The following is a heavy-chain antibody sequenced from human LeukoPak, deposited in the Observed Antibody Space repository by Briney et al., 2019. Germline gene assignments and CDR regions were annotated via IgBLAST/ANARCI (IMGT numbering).Heavy chain of an antibody. J-gene: IGHJ4*02. CDR2: IYYSGST. V-gene: IGHV4-59*01. CDR1: GGSISSYY. Sequence: PSETLSLTCTVSGGSISSYYWSWIRQPPGKGLERIGYIYYSGSTNYNPSLKSRVTISVDTSKNQFSLKLSSVTAADTAVYYCARQYCSSTSCSFDYWGQGTLVTVSS. CDR3: ARQYCSSTSCSFDY. D-gene: IGHD2-2*01.